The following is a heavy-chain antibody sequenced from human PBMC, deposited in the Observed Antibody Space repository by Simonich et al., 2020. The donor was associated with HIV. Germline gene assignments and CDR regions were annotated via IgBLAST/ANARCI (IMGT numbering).Heavy chain of an antibody. D-gene: IGHD3-3*01. Sequence: QVQLQQWGAGLLKPSETLSLTCAVYGGSFSGYYWSWIRQPPGKGLEWIGEINHSGSTNNKSSRNIRATISVDTSKNQFSLKLSSVTAADTAIYYCARRDRELILYFDYWGQGNLVTVSS. V-gene: IGHV4-34*04. J-gene: IGHJ4*02. CDR1: GGSFSGYY. CDR3: ARRDRELILYFDY. CDR2: INHSGST.